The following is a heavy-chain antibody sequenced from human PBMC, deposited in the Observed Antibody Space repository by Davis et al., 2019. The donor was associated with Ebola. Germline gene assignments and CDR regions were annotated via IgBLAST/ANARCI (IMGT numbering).Heavy chain of an antibody. D-gene: IGHD4-17*01. CDR1: GYTFTGYY. Sequence: AASVKVSCKASGYTFTGYYMHWVRQAPGQGLEWMGWMNPNSGNTGYAQNFQGRVTMIRNTSISTAYMELSSLRSEDTAVYYCASSAGTPVTTGYWGQGTLVTVSS. CDR3: ASSAGTPVTTGY. CDR2: MNPNSGNT. J-gene: IGHJ4*02. V-gene: IGHV1-8*02.